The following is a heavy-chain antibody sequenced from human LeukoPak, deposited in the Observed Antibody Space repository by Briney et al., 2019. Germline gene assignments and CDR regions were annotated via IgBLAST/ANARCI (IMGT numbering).Heavy chain of an antibody. CDR2: IYSGGST. Sequence: SGGSLRLSCAASGFTVSSNYMSWVRQAPGKGLEWVSVIYSGGSTYYADSVKGRFTISRDNSKNTLYLQMNSLRAEDTAVYYCASSSPALEYQSDWLLSGFYYYYGMDVWGQGTTVTVSS. V-gene: IGHV3-53*01. CDR1: GFTVSSNY. D-gene: IGHD3/OR15-3a*01. J-gene: IGHJ6*02. CDR3: ASSSPALEYQSDWLLSGFYYYYGMDV.